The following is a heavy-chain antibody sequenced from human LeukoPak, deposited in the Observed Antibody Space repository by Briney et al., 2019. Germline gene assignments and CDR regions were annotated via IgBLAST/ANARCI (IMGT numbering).Heavy chain of an antibody. Sequence: GGSLRLSCAASGFTFDDYGMSCVRQAPGKGLEWVSGINWKGGSTGYADSVKGRFTISRDNAKNSLYLQMNSLRAEDTALYYCARVGYCSGGSCYSGAFDIWGQGTMVTVSS. CDR2: INWKGGST. J-gene: IGHJ3*02. CDR3: ARVGYCSGGSCYSGAFDI. CDR1: GFTFDDYG. V-gene: IGHV3-20*04. D-gene: IGHD2-15*01.